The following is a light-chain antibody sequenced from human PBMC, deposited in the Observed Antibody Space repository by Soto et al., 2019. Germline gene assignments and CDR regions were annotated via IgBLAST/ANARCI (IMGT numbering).Light chain of an antibody. CDR1: SSDVGGYNY. CDR3: SSYTSSSTYVV. Sequence: QSALTQPASVSGSPGQSITISCTGTSSDVGGYNYVSWYQQHPGKAPKLMIYDVSNRPSGVSNRFSGSKSGNTASLTISGLKDEDEADYYCSSYTSSSTYVVFGGGTQLTVL. CDR2: DVS. V-gene: IGLV2-14*01. J-gene: IGLJ2*01.